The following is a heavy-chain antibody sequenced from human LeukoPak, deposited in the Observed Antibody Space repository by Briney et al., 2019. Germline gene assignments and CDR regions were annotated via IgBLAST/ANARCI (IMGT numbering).Heavy chain of an antibody. J-gene: IGHJ5*02. CDR1: GGSISSGGYS. D-gene: IGHD6-13*01. Sequence: SETLSLTCAVSGGSISSGGYSWSWIRQPPGKGLEWIGYIYHSGSTNYNPSLKSRVTISVDTSKNQFSLKLSSVTAADTAVYYCARDLAAAGTNWFDPWGQGTLVTVSS. CDR3: ARDLAAAGTNWFDP. CDR2: IYHSGST. V-gene: IGHV4-30-2*01.